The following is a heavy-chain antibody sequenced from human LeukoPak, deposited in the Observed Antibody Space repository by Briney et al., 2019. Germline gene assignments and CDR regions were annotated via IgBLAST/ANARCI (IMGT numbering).Heavy chain of an antibody. CDR1: GDSVSSNSAA. CDR2: TYYRSKWYN. CDR3: ARAKFDSSRYYYRGFDI. D-gene: IGHD3-22*01. Sequence: SQTLSLTCAISGDSVSSNSAAWNWIRQSPSRGLEWLGRTYYRSKWYNDYAVSVKSRITINPDTSKNQFSLQLNSVTPEDTAVYYCARAKFDSSRYYYRGFDIWGQGTMVTVSS. J-gene: IGHJ3*02. V-gene: IGHV6-1*01.